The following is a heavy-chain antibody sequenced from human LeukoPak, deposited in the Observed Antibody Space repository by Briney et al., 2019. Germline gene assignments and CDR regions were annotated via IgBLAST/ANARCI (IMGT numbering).Heavy chain of an antibody. V-gene: IGHV4-34*01. J-gene: IGHJ4*02. CDR1: GGSFSGYY. Sequence: PSETLSLTCAVYGGSFSGYYWSWIRQPPGKGLEWSGEINHSGSTNYNPSLKSRVTISVDTSKNQFSLKLSSVTAADTAVYYCARAPRDGYKTIDYWGQGTLVTVSS. D-gene: IGHD5-24*01. CDR2: INHSGST. CDR3: ARAPRDGYKTIDY.